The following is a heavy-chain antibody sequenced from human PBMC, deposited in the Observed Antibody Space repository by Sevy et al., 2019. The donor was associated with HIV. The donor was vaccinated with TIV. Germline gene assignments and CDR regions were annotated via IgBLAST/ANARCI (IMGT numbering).Heavy chain of an antibody. CDR2: ISGRGGST. Sequence: GGSLRLSCADSGLTLSSYAMNWVRQAPGKGLEWVSAISGRGGSTYYADSVEGRFTISRDNSKNTLYLQMNSLRAEDTAVYYCAKAPPGHSSSGSCPRAYYYYGMDVWGQGTTVTVSS. V-gene: IGHV3-23*01. CDR1: GLTLSSYA. CDR3: AKAPPGHSSSGSCPRAYYYYGMDV. J-gene: IGHJ6*02. D-gene: IGHD2-15*01.